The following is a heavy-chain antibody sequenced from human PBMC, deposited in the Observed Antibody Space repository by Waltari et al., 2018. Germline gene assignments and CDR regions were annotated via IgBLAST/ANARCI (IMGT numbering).Heavy chain of an antibody. V-gene: IGHV4-59*01. CDR3: ARASVLTGYYSPWYFDL. Sequence: QVQLQESGPGLVKPSETLSLTCTVSGGSISSYYWSWIRQPPGKGLEWIGYIYYSGSTNYNPSLKSRVTISVDTSKNQFSLKLSSVTAADTAVYYCARASVLTGYYSPWYFDLWGRGTLVTVSS. J-gene: IGHJ2*01. CDR2: IYYSGST. D-gene: IGHD3-9*01. CDR1: GGSISSYY.